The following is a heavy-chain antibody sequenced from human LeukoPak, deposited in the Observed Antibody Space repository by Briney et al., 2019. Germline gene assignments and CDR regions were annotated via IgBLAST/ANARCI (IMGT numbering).Heavy chain of an antibody. CDR1: GFTFSSYG. CDR2: ISYDGSNK. CDR3: GAQSGHDAFDI. Sequence: PGGSLRLSCAASGFTFSSYGMPWVRQAPGKGLEWVAVISYDGSNKYYADSVKGRFTISRDNSKNTLYLQMNSLRAEDTAVFYCGAQSGHDAFDIWGQGTMVTVSS. J-gene: IGHJ3*02. D-gene: IGHD1-26*01. V-gene: IGHV3-30*03.